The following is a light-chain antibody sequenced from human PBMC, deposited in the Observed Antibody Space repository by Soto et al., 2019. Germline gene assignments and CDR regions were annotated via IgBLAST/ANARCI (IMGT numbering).Light chain of an antibody. Sequence: ELVITQSPTTLAVAPGERATLSCRASQSISTFLAWYQQWPGQAPRLLIYGASTRATGIPARFSGSGSGTEFTLTISSLQSEDFAVYYCQQRSSWPPTFGQGTRLEI. CDR2: GAS. V-gene: IGKV3-15*01. CDR1: QSISTF. CDR3: QQRSSWPPT. J-gene: IGKJ5*01.